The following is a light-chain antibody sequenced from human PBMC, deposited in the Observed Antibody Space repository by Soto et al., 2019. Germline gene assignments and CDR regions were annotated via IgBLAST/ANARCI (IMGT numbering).Light chain of an antibody. Sequence: QSALTQPASVSGSPGQSITISCTGTSIDVGGYNFVSWYQQHPGKAPKLMIYGVSDRPSGVSSRFSGSKSGNTASLTISGRQAEDEADYHCTSYTSSGSYVVFGGGTKVTVL. J-gene: IGLJ2*01. V-gene: IGLV2-14*03. CDR3: TSYTSSGSYVV. CDR1: SIDVGGYNF. CDR2: GVS.